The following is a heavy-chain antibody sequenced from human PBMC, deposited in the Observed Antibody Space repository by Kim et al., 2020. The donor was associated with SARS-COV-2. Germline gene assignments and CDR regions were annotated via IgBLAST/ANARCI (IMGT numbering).Heavy chain of an antibody. CDR3: ARWGEYRYNYYYYGMDV. V-gene: IGHV1-46*01. J-gene: IGHJ6*02. CDR2: INPSGGST. CDR1: GYTFTSYY. Sequence: ASVKVSCKASGYTFTSYYMHWVRQAPGQGLEWMGIINPSGGSTSYAQKFQGRVTMTRDTSTSTVYMELSSLRSEDTAVYYCARWGEYRYNYYYYGMDVWGQGTTVTVSS. D-gene: IGHD5-18*01.